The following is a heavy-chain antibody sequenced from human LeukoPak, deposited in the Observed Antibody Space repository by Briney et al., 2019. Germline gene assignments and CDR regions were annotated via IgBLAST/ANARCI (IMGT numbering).Heavy chain of an antibody. V-gene: IGHV3-66*01. CDR3: ARIAAAGLDY. CDR1: GFTVSSNY. D-gene: IGHD6-13*01. Sequence: GGSLRLSCAASGFTVSSNYMSWVRQAPGKGLEWVSVIYSGDSTYYADSVKGRFTISGDNSKNTLYLQMNSLRAEDTAVYYCARIAAAGLDYWGQGTLVTVSS. CDR2: IYSGDST. J-gene: IGHJ4*02.